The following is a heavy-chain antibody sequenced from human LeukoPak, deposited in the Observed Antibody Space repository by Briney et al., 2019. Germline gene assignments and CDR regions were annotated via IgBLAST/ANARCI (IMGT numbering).Heavy chain of an antibody. D-gene: IGHD7-27*01. CDR1: GFPLSSYT. Sequence: GGPLRLPCAASGFPLSSYTKNGVPQAPGKGLEWLSYISTGSTTIGYADSVKGRFAISRDNAKNSLYLQMNSLRDEDTAVYYCARDLTWAFDYWGQGTLLTVSS. V-gene: IGHV3-48*02. CDR2: ISTGSTTI. J-gene: IGHJ4*02. CDR3: ARDLTWAFDY.